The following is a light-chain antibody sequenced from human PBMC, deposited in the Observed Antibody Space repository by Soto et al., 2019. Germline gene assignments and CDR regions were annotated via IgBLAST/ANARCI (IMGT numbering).Light chain of an antibody. CDR1: QSISSG. CDR2: KAS. J-gene: IGKJ1*01. Sequence: DIQMTQSPSTLSASVGDRVTITCRASQSISSGLDWYQQKPGKAPKLLIYKASTLQSGVPSRFSGSGSGTEFNLTISSLQPDDFATYYCQQYGRHCTFGQGTKVEI. V-gene: IGKV1-5*03. CDR3: QQYGRHCT.